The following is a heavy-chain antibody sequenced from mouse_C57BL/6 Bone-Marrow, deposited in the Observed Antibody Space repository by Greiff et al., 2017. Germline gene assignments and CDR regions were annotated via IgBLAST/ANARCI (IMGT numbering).Heavy chain of an antibody. D-gene: IGHD1-1*01. CDR2: IHPNSGST. CDR3: ASLITTVVH. Sequence: QVQLQQPGAELVKPGASVKLSCKASGYTFTSYWMHWVKQRPGQGLEWIGMIHPNSGSTNYNKKFKSKATLTVDKSSSTAYMQLSSLTSEDSAVYYCASLITTVVHWGQGTTLTVSS. V-gene: IGHV1-64*01. J-gene: IGHJ2*01. CDR1: GYTFTSYW.